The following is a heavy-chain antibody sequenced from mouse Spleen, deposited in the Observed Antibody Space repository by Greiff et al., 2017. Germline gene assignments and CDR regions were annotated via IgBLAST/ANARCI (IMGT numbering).Heavy chain of an antibody. J-gene: IGHJ2*01. Sequence: QVQLQQSGAELVRPGASVKLSCKASGYTFTDYYINWVKQRPGQGLEWIARIYPGSGNTYYNEKFKGKATLTAEKSSSTAYMQLSSLTSEDSAVYFCARGVGPYYFDYWGQGTTLTVSS. CDR2: IYPGSGNT. CDR3: ARGVGPYYFDY. D-gene: IGHD4-1*01. V-gene: IGHV1-76*01. CDR1: GYTFTDYY.